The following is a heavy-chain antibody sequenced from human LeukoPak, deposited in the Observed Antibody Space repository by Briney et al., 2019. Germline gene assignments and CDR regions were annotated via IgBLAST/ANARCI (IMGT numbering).Heavy chain of an antibody. J-gene: IGHJ4*02. D-gene: IGHD1-26*01. CDR2: INSDGSSI. CDR1: GFIFSSYC. CDR3: ARAAYYRFDY. Sequence: GVSLRLSCAASGFIFSSYCVHWVRQTPGKGLEWVARINSDGSSINHADSVRGRFTISRDNAENTLYLQMSSLRAEDTAIYFCARAAYYRFDYWGKGTLVTVSS. V-gene: IGHV3-74*01.